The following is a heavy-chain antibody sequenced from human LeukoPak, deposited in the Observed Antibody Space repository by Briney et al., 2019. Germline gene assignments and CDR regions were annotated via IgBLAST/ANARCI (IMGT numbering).Heavy chain of an antibody. CDR2: INPSGGST. D-gene: IGHD2-2*01. V-gene: IGHV1-46*01. CDR3: ASLPTATGSHAFDI. Sequence: ASVKVSCKASGYTFTTYYIHWVRQVPGQGLEWMGIINPSGGSTSYAQKFQGGVTMTSDTSTSTVYMELSGLRSEDTALYYCASLPTATGSHAFDIWGQGTMVTVSS. J-gene: IGHJ3*02. CDR1: GYTFTTYY.